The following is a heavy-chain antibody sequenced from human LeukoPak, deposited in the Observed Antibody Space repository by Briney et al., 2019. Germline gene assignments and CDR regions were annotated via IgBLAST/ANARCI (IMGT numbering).Heavy chain of an antibody. V-gene: IGHV3-30*02. D-gene: IGHD3-22*01. J-gene: IGHJ4*02. CDR3: ARDPRQVVAPLWYFDY. CDR2: IRYDGSNK. CDR1: GFTFSSYG. Sequence: GGSLRLSCAASGFTFSSYGMHWVRQAPGKGLEWVAFIRYDGSNKYYADSVKGRFTISRDNSKNTLYLQMNSLRAEDTAVYYCARDPRQVVAPLWYFDYWGQGTLVTVSS.